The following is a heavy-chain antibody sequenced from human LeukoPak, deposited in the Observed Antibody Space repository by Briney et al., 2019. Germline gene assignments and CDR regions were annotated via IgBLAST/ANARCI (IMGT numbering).Heavy chain of an antibody. CDR3: ARELRLGMVRGVMNYYDY. Sequence: PSETLSLTCTVSGGSISSGSYYWSWIRQPAGKGLEWIGRIYTSGSTNYNPSLKSRVTISVDTSKNQFSLKLSSVTAADTAVYYCARELRLGMVRGVMNYYDYWGQGTLVTVSS. D-gene: IGHD3-10*01. V-gene: IGHV4-61*02. J-gene: IGHJ4*02. CDR2: IYTSGST. CDR1: GGSISSGSYY.